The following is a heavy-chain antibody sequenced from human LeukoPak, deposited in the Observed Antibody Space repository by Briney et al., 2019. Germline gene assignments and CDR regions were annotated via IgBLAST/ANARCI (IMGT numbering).Heavy chain of an antibody. Sequence: GGSLRLSCAASGFTFSNYGMHWVRQAPGKGLEWVAVISYDGSNKYYADSVKGRFTISRDNSKNTLYLQMNSLRAEDTAVYYCATVGSGWYGSFDYWGQGTLVTVSS. CDR2: ISYDGSNK. CDR3: ATVGSGWYGSFDY. V-gene: IGHV3-30*03. J-gene: IGHJ4*02. CDR1: GFTFSNYG. D-gene: IGHD6-19*01.